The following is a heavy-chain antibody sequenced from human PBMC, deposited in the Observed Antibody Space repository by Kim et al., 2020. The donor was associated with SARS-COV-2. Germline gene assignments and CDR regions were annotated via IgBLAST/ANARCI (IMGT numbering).Heavy chain of an antibody. D-gene: IGHD1-20*01. CDR3: ASQGITGYLIDY. J-gene: IGHJ4*02. Sequence: YNPSIKSRVTISVDTSKSQLSLDLISVTAADTAVYYCASQGITGYLIDYWGQGTLVTVSS. V-gene: IGHV4-39*01.